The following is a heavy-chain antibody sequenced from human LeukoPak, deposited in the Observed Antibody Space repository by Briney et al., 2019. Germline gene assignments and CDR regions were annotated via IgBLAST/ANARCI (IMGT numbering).Heavy chain of an antibody. V-gene: IGHV4-61*02. CDR1: GGSISSGSYY. J-gene: IGHJ4*02. D-gene: IGHD3-22*01. CDR3: ARGPTLDSSGYYTTVDFDY. Sequence: HSETLSLTCTVSGGSISSGSYYWTWIRQPAGKGLEWIGRVFSNGDTYYNSSLKTRVTISSDTSKNQFSLKLSSVTAADTAVYFCARGPTLDSSGYYTTVDFDYWGQGTLVTVSS. CDR2: VFSNGDT.